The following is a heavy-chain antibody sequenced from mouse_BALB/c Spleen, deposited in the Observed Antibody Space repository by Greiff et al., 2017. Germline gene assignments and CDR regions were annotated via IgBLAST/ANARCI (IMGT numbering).Heavy chain of an antibody. D-gene: IGHD2-4*01. V-gene: IGHV2-4-1*01. CDR3: ARNLITTGWYFDV. CDR2: IWSGGST. Sequence: VQLHQSGPGLVQPSQSLSITCTVSGFSLTSYGVHWVRQSPGKGLEWLGVIWSGGSTDYNAAFISRLSISKDNSKSQVFFKMNSLQADDTAIYYCARNLITTGWYFDVWGAGTTVTVSS. CDR1: GFSLTSYG. J-gene: IGHJ1*01.